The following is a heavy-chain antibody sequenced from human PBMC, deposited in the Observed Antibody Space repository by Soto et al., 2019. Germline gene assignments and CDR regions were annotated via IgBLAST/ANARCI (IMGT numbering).Heavy chain of an antibody. CDR3: ARDDVLCDGGRCYGVPLDA. D-gene: IGHD2-15*01. Sequence: PGGSLRLSCAASGFTVSSKYMSWVRQAPGKGLGWVSLIQSGGPTYYADSVKGRFTISRDTSENTLHLQMDSLRAEDTAVYYCARDDVLCDGGRCYGVPLDAWGKGTTVTVSS. J-gene: IGHJ6*04. V-gene: IGHV3-66*01. CDR2: IQSGGPT. CDR1: GFTVSSKY.